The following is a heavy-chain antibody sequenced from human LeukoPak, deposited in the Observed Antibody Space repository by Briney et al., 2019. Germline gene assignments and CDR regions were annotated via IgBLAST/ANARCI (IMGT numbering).Heavy chain of an antibody. D-gene: IGHD3-10*01. CDR2: IRSKAYGGTT. J-gene: IGHJ4*02. V-gene: IGHV3-49*04. CDR1: GFTFGDYA. CDR3: TRDFVLLWFGELVTAPEY. Sequence: GRSLRLSCTASGFTFGDYAMSWVRQAPGKGLEWVGLIRSKAYGGTTEYAASVKGRFTISRDDSKSIAYLQMNSLKTEDTAVYYCTRDFVLLWFGELVTAPEYWGQGTLVTVSS.